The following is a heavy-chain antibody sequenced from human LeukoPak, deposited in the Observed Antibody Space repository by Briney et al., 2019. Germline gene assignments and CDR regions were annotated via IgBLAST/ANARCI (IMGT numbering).Heavy chain of an antibody. Sequence: PGGSLRLSCAASGFTFSSYAMSWVHQAPGKGLEWVSAISGSGGSTYYADSVEGRFTISRDNAKNTVYLQMNSLRVEDTAVYYCVPGGYCKSFTCFYDAFDIWGQGTMVTVSS. CDR3: VPGGYCKSFTCFYDAFDI. V-gene: IGHV3-23*01. D-gene: IGHD2-15*01. CDR1: GFTFSSYA. J-gene: IGHJ3*02. CDR2: ISGSGGST.